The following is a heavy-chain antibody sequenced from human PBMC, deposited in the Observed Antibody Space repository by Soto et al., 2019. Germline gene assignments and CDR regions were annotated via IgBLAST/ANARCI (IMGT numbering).Heavy chain of an antibody. CDR2: IIPISDTT. CDR1: GGTFSSYA. Sequence: QVQLVQSGAEVKKPGSSVTVSCKASGGTFSSYAISWVRQAPVQGLEWMGGIIPISDTTNYAQKFQGRVTITADESTSTAYMELSSLRSEDTAVYYCARSQGSSTSLEIYYYYCDGMDVWGQGTTVTVSS. V-gene: IGHV1-69*01. D-gene: IGHD2-2*01. CDR3: ARSQGSSTSLEIYYYYCDGMDV. J-gene: IGHJ6*02.